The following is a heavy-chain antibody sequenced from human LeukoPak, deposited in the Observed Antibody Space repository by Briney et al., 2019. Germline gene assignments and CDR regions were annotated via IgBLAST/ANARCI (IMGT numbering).Heavy chain of an antibody. CDR3: ARGPRITIFGVVMANDAFDI. CDR1: GYTFTDYF. J-gene: IGHJ3*02. V-gene: IGHV1-2*02. Sequence: ASVKVSCKASGYTFTDYFMNWVRQAPGQGREWMGWINPKSGGTVYAQKFQGRVTMTRDTSSSTAYMELSRLRFDDTVVYYCARGPRITIFGVVMANDAFDIWGQGTMVTVSS. CDR2: INPKSGGT. D-gene: IGHD3-3*01.